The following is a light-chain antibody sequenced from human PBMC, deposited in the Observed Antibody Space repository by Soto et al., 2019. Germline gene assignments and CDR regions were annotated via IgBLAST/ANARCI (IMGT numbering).Light chain of an antibody. J-gene: IGKJ4*01. Sequence: DIQMTQSPSTLSASEGDRVTITCRASQTINSWLAWFQQKPGKAPKLLIYEASNLQSGVPSRFSGSGSGTEFPLPISSLQPDDFATYYCQHYHSYPLTFGGGTKVEIK. CDR2: EAS. CDR3: QHYHSYPLT. V-gene: IGKV1-5*03. CDR1: QTINSW.